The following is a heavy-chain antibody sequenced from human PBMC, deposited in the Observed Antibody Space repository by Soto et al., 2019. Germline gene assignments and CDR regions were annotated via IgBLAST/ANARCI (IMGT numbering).Heavy chain of an antibody. J-gene: IGHJ6*02. V-gene: IGHV5-51*01. CDR1: GYSFTTYW. Sequence: GESLKISCKSYGYSFTTYWIAWVRQMPGKGLEWMGSIHPGESDTRYSPSFQGQVTISADRSITTAYLQWSSLKASDTAMYYCARHEAIYYHYYGMDVWGQGTTVTVSS. CDR2: IHPGESDT. CDR3: ARHEAIYYHYYGMDV.